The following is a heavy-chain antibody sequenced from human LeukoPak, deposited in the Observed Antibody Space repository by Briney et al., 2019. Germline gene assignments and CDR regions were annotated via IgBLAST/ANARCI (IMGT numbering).Heavy chain of an antibody. V-gene: IGHV4-39*01. Sequence: PSETLSLTCTVSGGSISSTSYYWGWIRQPPGKGLEWIGSIYYSGTTYYNRSHKSRFTISVDTSKNQFSLKLSSVTAADTAVYYCASRLRWPSYFDYWGQGTPVTVSS. J-gene: IGHJ4*02. D-gene: IGHD4-23*01. CDR2: IYYSGTT. CDR3: ASRLRWPSYFDY. CDR1: GGSISSTSYY.